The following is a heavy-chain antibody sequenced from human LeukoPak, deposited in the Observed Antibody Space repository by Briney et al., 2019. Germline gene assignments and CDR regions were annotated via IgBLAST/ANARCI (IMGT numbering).Heavy chain of an antibody. CDR2: ISAYNGNT. Sequence: GASVKVSCKASGYTFTSYGISWVRQVPGQGLEWMGWISAYNGNTNYAQKLQGRVTMTTDTSTSTAYMELRSLRSDDTAVYYCARDMRDDFWSGSDAFDIWGQGTMVTVSS. J-gene: IGHJ3*02. V-gene: IGHV1-18*01. D-gene: IGHD3-3*01. CDR3: ARDMRDDFWSGSDAFDI. CDR1: GYTFTSYG.